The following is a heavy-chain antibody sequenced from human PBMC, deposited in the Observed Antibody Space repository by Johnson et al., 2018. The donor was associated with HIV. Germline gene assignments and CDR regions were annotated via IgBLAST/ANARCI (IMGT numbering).Heavy chain of an antibody. J-gene: IGHJ3*02. CDR3: TTDPLAVAPYGDDAFDI. Sequence: VQLVESGGGLVQPGGSLRLSCAASGFTFSSYAMSWVRQAPGKGLEWVSALSGSGGSTYYADSVKGRFTISRDKSKTTLYLQMISLRSEDTAVYYCTTDPLAVAPYGDDAFDIWGQGTMVTVSS. D-gene: IGHD6-19*01. V-gene: IGHV3-23*04. CDR1: GFTFSSYA. CDR2: LSGSGGST.